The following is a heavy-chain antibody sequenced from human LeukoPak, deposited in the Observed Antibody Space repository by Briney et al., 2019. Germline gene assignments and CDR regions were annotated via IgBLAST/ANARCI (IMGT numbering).Heavy chain of an antibody. D-gene: IGHD1-26*01. CDR3: ARSGINNFDY. CDR2: TSGSGGGT. V-gene: IGHV3-23*01. CDR1: EFTFSNYA. J-gene: IGHJ4*02. Sequence: GGSLRLSCVGSEFTFSNYALSWVRHGPGKGLECVSSTSGSGGGTYYADSVKGRFTISRDNSKNTLYLQMNSLRAEDTALYYCARSGINNFDYWGQGTLVTVSS.